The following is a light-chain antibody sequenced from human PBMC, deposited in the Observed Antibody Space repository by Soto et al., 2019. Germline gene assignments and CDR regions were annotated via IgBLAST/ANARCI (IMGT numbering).Light chain of an antibody. Sequence: EVVLTQSPGTLSLSPGERATLSCRASQSVSSYLVWYQQKPGQAPRLLIYDASNRATGIPARFSGSGSGTDFTLAISSLEPEDFAVYYCQQRSNWPPVTFGGGTKV. CDR1: QSVSSY. CDR3: QQRSNWPPVT. V-gene: IGKV3-11*01. J-gene: IGKJ4*01. CDR2: DAS.